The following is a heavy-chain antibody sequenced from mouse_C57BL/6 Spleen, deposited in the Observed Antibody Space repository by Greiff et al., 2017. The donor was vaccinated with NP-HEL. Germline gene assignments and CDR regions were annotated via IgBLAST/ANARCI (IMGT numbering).Heavy chain of an antibody. CDR1: GYTFTSYW. CDR2: IYPGSGST. V-gene: IGHV1-55*01. J-gene: IGHJ3*01. CDR3: ARFSYNYGSSPFAY. Sequence: QVQLQQPGAELVKPGASVKMSCKASGYTFTSYWITWVKQRPGQGLEWIGDIYPGSGSTNYNEKFKSKATLTVDTSSSTAYMQLSSLTSEDSAVYYCARFSYNYGSSPFAYWGQGTLVTVSA. D-gene: IGHD1-1*01.